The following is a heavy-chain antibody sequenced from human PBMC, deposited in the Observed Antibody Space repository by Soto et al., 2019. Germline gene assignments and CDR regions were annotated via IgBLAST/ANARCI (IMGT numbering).Heavy chain of an antibody. V-gene: IGHV4-31*03. J-gene: IGHJ4*02. CDR3: ARLNSGLYQSFDS. CDR1: GGSIRSGGYF. CDR2: IYSSGST. Sequence: QVQLEASGPGLVKPSQTLSLPCSVSGGSIRSGGYFWTWIRQHPGKGLEYIGHIYSSGSTYYSPSLRRRLTMSLDTSKNQFSLILTSVTAADTALYFCARLNSGLYQSFDSWGQGALVTVSS. D-gene: IGHD2-8*01.